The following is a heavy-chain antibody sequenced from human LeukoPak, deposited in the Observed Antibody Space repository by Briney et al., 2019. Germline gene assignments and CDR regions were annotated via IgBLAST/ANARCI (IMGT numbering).Heavy chain of an antibody. CDR1: GFTFSSYG. CDR3: AKAGNEDYGDYFPDY. D-gene: IGHD4-17*01. CDR2: TSYDGSNK. Sequence: PGGSLRLSCAASGFTFSSYGMHWVRQAPGKGLEWVAVTSYDGSNKYYADSVKGRFTISRDNSKNTLYLQMNSLRAEDTAVYYCAKAGNEDYGDYFPDYWGQGTLVTVSS. V-gene: IGHV3-30*18. J-gene: IGHJ4*02.